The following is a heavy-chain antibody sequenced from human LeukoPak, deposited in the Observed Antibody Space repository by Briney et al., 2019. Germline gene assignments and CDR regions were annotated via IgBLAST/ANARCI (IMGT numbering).Heavy chain of an antibody. CDR3: ARDSARGYDFWSGYYSAFDI. J-gene: IGHJ3*02. CDR1: GFTFSSYS. V-gene: IGHV3-48*01. D-gene: IGHD3-3*01. Sequence: GSLRLSCAASGFTFSSYSMNWVRQAPGKGLEWVSYISSSSSTIYYADSVKGRFTISRDNAKNSLYLQMNSLRAEDTAVYYCARDSARGYDFWSGYYSAFDIWGQGTMVTVSS. CDR2: ISSSSSTI.